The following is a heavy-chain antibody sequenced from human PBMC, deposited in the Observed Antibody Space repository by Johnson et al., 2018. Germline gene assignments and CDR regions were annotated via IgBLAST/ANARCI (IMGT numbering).Heavy chain of an antibody. CDR1: GGTFSSYA. J-gene: IGHJ1*01. D-gene: IGHD3-22*01. CDR2: IIPIFGTA. Sequence: QVQLVESGAEVKKPGSSVKVSCKASGGTFSSYAISWVRQAPGQGLEWMGGIIPIFGTANSAQKFQGRVTITADESTSPAYMELSSLSSEDTAVYYWASYWVGRTDEYYYDSSGYSAEYFQHWGQGTLVTVSS. V-gene: IGHV1-69*01. CDR3: ASYWVGRTDEYYYDSSGYSAEYFQH.